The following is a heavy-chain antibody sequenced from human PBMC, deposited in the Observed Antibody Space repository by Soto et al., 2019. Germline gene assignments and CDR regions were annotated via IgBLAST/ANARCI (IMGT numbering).Heavy chain of an antibody. CDR2: ISSSGSTI. CDR1: GFTFSDYY. J-gene: IGHJ4*02. CDR3: ARALYGSGSPSYYFDY. V-gene: IGHV3-11*01. D-gene: IGHD3-10*01. Sequence: GGSLRLSCAASGFTFSDYYMSWIRQAPGKGLEWVSYISSSGSTIYYADSVKGRFTISRDNAKNSLYLQMNSLRAEDTAVYYCARALYGSGSPSYYFDYWGQGTLVTVSS.